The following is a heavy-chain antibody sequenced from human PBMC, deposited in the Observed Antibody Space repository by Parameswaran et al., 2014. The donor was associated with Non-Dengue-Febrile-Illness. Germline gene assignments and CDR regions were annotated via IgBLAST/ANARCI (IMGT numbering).Heavy chain of an antibody. CDR2: ISYDGSNK. V-gene: IGHV3-30*04. D-gene: IGHD3-22*01. Sequence: VRQMPGKGLEWVAVISYDGSNKYYADSVKGRFTISRDNSKNTLYLQMNSLRAEDTAVYYCARERAPPTYYYDSSGLYYYYGMDVWGQGTTVTVSS. J-gene: IGHJ6*02. CDR3: ARERAPPTYYYDSSGLYYYYGMDV.